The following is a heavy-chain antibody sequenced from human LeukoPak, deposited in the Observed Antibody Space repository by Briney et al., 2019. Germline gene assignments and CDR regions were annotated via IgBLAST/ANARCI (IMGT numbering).Heavy chain of an antibody. CDR2: IYHSGSA. V-gene: IGHV4-4*02. D-gene: IGHD4-17*01. CDR3: AGDYARGGYFDY. Sequence: SETLSLTCAVSGGSISSSNWWSWVRQPPGKGLEWIGEIYHSGSANYNPSLKSRVTISVDKSKNQFSLKLSSVTAADTAVYYCAGDYARGGYFDYWGQGTLVTVSS. CDR1: GGSISSSNW. J-gene: IGHJ4*02.